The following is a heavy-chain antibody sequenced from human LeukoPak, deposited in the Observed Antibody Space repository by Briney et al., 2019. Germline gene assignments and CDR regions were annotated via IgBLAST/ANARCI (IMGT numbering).Heavy chain of an antibody. J-gene: IGHJ4*02. CDR2: ISGSGGST. CDR1: GFTFSSYA. V-gene: IGHV3-23*01. D-gene: IGHD4-17*01. Sequence: PGGSLTLSCAASGFTFSSYAMSWVRQAPGKGLEWVSAISGSGGSTYYADSVKGRFTISRDNSKNTLYLQMNSLRAEDTAVYCCAKPPTVTTWVFDSWGQGTLVTVSS. CDR3: AKPPTVTTWVFDS.